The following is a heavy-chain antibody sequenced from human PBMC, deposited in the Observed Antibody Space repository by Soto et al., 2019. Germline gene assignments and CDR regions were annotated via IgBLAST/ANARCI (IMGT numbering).Heavy chain of an antibody. J-gene: IGHJ4*02. CDR2: LTPTGTT. CDR1: GFSFSDYS. CDR3: AKRATTVPTPGNYFDC. Sequence: PGGSLRLSCVASGFSFSDYSMTWVRQGPGRGLEWVATLTPTGTTFYADSVKGRFTISRDNNRNTLSLQMYNLRAEDTARYYCAKRATTVPTPGNYFDCWGQGTLVTV. V-gene: IGHV3-23*01. D-gene: IGHD2-15*01.